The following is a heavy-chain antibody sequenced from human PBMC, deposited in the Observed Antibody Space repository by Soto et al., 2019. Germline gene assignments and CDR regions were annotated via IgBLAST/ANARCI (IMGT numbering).Heavy chain of an antibody. CDR1: GFTFSSYS. CDR2: ISSSSSTI. CDR3: ARDLGYCSSTSCYMVGGYYYYMDV. D-gene: IGHD2-2*02. V-gene: IGHV3-48*01. J-gene: IGHJ6*03. Sequence: GGSLRLSCAASGFTFSSYSMNWVRQAPGKGLEWVSYISSSSSTIYYADSVKGRFTISRDNAKNSLYLQMNSLRAEDTAVYYCARDLGYCSSTSCYMVGGYYYYMDVWGKGTTVTVSS.